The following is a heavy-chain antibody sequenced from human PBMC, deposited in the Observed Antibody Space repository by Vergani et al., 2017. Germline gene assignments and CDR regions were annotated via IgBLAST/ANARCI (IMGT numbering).Heavy chain of an antibody. J-gene: IGHJ3*02. V-gene: IGHV3-30*03. D-gene: IGHD1-26*01. CDR2: ITYEGSNV. CDR3: ARRIVGVDVFYDAIDI. Sequence: VQLVESGGGLVKPGGSLRLSCVASGFTFGSYSMNWVRQAPGKGLEWVAMITYEGSNVEYADSVNGRFTVSRDNSKNTVYLEMNSLRAGDTAVYYCARRIVGVDVFYDAIDIWGQGTKVTVSS. CDR1: GFTFGSYS.